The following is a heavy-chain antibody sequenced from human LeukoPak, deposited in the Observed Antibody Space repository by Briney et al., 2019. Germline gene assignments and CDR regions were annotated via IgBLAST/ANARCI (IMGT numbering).Heavy chain of an antibody. D-gene: IGHD1-26*01. CDR2: IYHSGST. CDR3: ARVGVGATTHFDY. CDR1: GYSISSGYY. V-gene: IGHV4-38-2*02. J-gene: IGHJ4*02. Sequence: SETLSLTCTVSGYSISSGYYWGWIRQPPGKGLEWIGSIYHSGSTYYNPSLKSRVTISVDRSKNQFSLKLSSVTAADTAVYYCARVGVGATTHFDYWGQGTLVTVSS.